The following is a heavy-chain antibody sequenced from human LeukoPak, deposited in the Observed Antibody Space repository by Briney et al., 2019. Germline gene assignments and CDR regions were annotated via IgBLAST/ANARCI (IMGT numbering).Heavy chain of an antibody. J-gene: IGHJ4*02. CDR3: ATERYSSSWYGGNYFDY. V-gene: IGHV3-23*01. D-gene: IGHD6-13*01. CDR1: GFTFSSYA. CDR2: ISGSGGST. Sequence: GGSLRLSCAASGFTFSSYAMSWVRQAPGKGLEWVSAISGSGGSTYYADSVKGRFTISRDSSKNTLYLQMNSLRAEDTAVYYCATERYSSSWYGGNYFDYWGQGTLVTVSS.